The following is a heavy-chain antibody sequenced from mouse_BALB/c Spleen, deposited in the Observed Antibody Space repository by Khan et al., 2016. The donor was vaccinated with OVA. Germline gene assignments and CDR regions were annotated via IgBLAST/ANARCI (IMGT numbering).Heavy chain of an antibody. V-gene: IGHV3-2*02. J-gene: IGHJ2*01. CDR1: GYSITSDYA. CDR2: ISYSGNT. Sequence: VQLKESGPGLVKPSQSLSLTCTVTGYSITSDYAWNWIRQFPGNKLEWMGYISYSGNTKYNPSLKSRISITRDTSKNQFFLQLNFVTIEDTATYYCARIQGGDSDYWGQGTTLTVSS. CDR3: ARIQGGDSDY. D-gene: IGHD3-2*02.